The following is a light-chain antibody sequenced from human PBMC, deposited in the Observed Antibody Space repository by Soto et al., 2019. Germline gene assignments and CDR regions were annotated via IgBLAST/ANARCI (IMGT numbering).Light chain of an antibody. CDR3: SSYKGSSTLYG. Sequence: QSALTQPASVSGSPGQSITISCTGTGTDVGGYIYVSWYQQHPGEAPKLMIYDVSNRPSGVSNRFSGSKSGNTASLTISGLQAEDEAHYYCSSYKGSSTLYGFGTGTKVTVL. J-gene: IGLJ1*01. V-gene: IGLV2-14*01. CDR1: GTDVGGYIY. CDR2: DVS.